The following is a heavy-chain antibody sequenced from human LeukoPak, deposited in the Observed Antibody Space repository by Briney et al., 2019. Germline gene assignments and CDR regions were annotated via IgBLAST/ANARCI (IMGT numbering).Heavy chain of an antibody. V-gene: IGHV1-69*05. J-gene: IGHJ5*02. Sequence: SVKVSCKASGGTFSSYAISWVRQAPGQGLEWMGRIIPIFGTANYAQKFQGRVTITTDESTSTAYMELSRLRSDDTAVYYCARDWYYYDSSGYSNWFDPWGQGTLVTVSS. CDR1: GGTFSSYA. D-gene: IGHD3-22*01. CDR3: ARDWYYYDSSGYSNWFDP. CDR2: IIPIFGTA.